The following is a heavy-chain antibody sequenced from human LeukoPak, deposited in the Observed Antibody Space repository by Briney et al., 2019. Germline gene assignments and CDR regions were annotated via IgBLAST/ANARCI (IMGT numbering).Heavy chain of an antibody. CDR1: GYTFTGYY. J-gene: IGHJ6*02. D-gene: IGHD5-12*01. Sequence: ASVKVSCKASGYTFTGYYMHWVRQAPGQGLEWMGWINPNSGGTNYAQKFQGWVTMTRDTSISTAYMELSRLRSDDTAVYYCARGGATTSPYYYGMDVWGQGTTVTVSS. CDR3: ARGGATTSPYYYGMDV. V-gene: IGHV1-2*04. CDR2: INPNSGGT.